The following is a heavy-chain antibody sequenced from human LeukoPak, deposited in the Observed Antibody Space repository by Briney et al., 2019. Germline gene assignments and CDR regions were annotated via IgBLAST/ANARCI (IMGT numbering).Heavy chain of an antibody. CDR1: GGSISSGGYY. CDR2: IYHSGST. V-gene: IGHV4-30-2*01. J-gene: IGHJ4*02. D-gene: IGHD6-13*01. Sequence: SQTLPLTCTVSGGSISSGGYYWSWIRQPPGKGLEWIGYIYHSGSTYYNPSLKSRVTISVDRSKNQFSLKLSSVTAADTAVYYCARVWYSSLYYFDYWGQGTLVTVSS. CDR3: ARVWYSSLYYFDY.